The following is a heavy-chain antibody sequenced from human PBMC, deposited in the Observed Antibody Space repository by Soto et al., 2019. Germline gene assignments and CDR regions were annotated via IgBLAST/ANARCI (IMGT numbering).Heavy chain of an antibody. CDR2: IWYDGSNK. D-gene: IGHD6-19*01. V-gene: IGHV3-33*01. Sequence: QVQVVESGGGVVQPGRSLRLSCTVSGFTFSGHAMHWVRQAPGKGLEWVAQIWYDGSNKYYADSVKGRFTISRDNSKNILYVQMDSLRVDDTAVYYCARDGQSLAPYALDDWGQGTSVTVSS. J-gene: IGHJ6*02. CDR3: ARDGQSLAPYALDD. CDR1: GFTFSGHA.